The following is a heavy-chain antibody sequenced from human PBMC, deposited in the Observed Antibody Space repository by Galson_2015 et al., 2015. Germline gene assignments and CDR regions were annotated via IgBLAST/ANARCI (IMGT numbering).Heavy chain of an antibody. J-gene: IGHJ4*02. Sequence: PALVKPTQTLTLTCTFSGFSLSTSGVGVGWTRQPPGKALEWLALIYWNDNKRYSPSLKSRLTITKDTSGNQVVLTMTNVDPVDTATYYCAHSHGGVTMVRGTIAYYFDYWGQGTLVTVSS. CDR2: IYWNDNK. D-gene: IGHD3-10*01. CDR1: GFSLSTSGVG. CDR3: AHSHGGVTMVRGTIAYYFDY. V-gene: IGHV2-5*01.